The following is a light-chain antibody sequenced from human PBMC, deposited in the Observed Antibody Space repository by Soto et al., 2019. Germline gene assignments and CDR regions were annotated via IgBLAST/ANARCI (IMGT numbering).Light chain of an antibody. CDR1: QSVSSSY. V-gene: IGKV3-20*01. J-gene: IGKJ3*01. CDR3: QHYGSSFT. Sequence: EIVLTQSPGTLSLSPGERATLSCRASQSVSSSYLAWYQQKPGQAPRLLIYGASSRATGIPDRFSGSGAGTYFTLTISRLEPEDVAVYYWQHYGSSFTFGPGTKVDIK. CDR2: GAS.